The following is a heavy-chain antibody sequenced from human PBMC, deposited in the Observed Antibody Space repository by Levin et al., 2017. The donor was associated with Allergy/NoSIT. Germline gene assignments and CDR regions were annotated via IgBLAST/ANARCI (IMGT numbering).Heavy chain of an antibody. CDR3: ARRRDEGLVSPPVDNWFDP. J-gene: IGHJ5*02. V-gene: IGHV5-51*01. D-gene: IGHD6-19*01. CDR2: IHPGDSET. Sequence: GGSLRLSCQGSGYTFTNYWIGWVRQMPGKGLEWLGIIHPGDSETKYSPSFQGHITFSADRSTNTAYLHGDTLKATDTAMAFCARRRDEGLVSPPVDNWFDPWGQGTLVTVSS. CDR1: GYTFTNYW.